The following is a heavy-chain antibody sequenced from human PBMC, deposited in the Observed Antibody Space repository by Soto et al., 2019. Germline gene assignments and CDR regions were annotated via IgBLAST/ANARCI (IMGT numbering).Heavy chain of an antibody. Sequence: ASVKVSCKASGYTFTGYYMHWVRQAPGQGLEWMGWINPNSGGTNYAQKFQGRVTMTRDTSISTAYMELSRLRSDDTAVYYCARGRGYSGDDHYYYFDMDVWGQGTTVTVS. V-gene: IGHV1-2*02. CDR3: ARGRGYSGDDHYYYFDMDV. D-gene: IGHD5-12*01. CDR2: INPNSGGT. J-gene: IGHJ6*02. CDR1: GYTFTGYY.